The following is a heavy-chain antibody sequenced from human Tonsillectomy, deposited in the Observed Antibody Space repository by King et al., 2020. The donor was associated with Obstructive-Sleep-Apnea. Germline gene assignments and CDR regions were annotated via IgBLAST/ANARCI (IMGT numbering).Heavy chain of an antibody. V-gene: IGHV3-30*04. J-gene: IGHJ4*02. Sequence: QLVQSGGGVVQPGRSLRLSCAASGFTFSSYAMHWVRQAPGKGLEGVAVISYDGRNKYYADSVKGRFTISRDNSKNTLYLQMNSLRAEDTAVYYCALIKDYDFWSGYRPPNDYWGQGTLVTVSS. CDR3: ALIKDYDFWSGYRPPNDY. CDR2: ISYDGRNK. CDR1: GFTFSSYA. D-gene: IGHD3-3*01.